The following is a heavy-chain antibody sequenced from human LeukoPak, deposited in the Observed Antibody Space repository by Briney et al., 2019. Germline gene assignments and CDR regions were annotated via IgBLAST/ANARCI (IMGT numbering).Heavy chain of an antibody. D-gene: IGHD6-13*01. CDR3: ARDTNFAISERYSSSWYLGGWFDP. CDR1: GGSISCSSYY. V-gene: IGHV4-39*07. J-gene: IGHJ5*02. CDR2: IYYSGST. Sequence: SETLSLTCTVSGGSISCSSYYWGWIRQPPGKGLEWIGSIYYSGSTYYNPSLKSRVTISVDTSKNQFSLKLSSVAAADTAVYYCARDTNFAISERYSSSWYLGGWFDPWGQGTLVTVSS.